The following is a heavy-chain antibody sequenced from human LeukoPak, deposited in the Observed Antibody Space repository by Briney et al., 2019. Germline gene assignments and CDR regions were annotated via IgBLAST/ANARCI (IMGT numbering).Heavy chain of an antibody. V-gene: IGHV3-66*01. CDR3: AKDAEKVLVTHFDD. D-gene: IGHD4-23*01. CDR1: GFTVSGNY. Sequence: GGSLRLSCAASGFTVSGNYMNWVRQAPGKGLEWVSVIYSGGSTYYTDSVKGRFTISRDNSKNTLYLQMNSLRAEDTAIYYCAKDAEKVLVTHFDDWGQGNLVTVSS. CDR2: IYSGGST. J-gene: IGHJ4*02.